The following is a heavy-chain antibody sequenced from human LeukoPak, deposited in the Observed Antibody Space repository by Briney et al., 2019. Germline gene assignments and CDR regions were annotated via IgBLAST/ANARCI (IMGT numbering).Heavy chain of an antibody. CDR2: IFHSGST. Sequence: PSETLSLTCGVSGGSLSSGNWWSWARQPPGKGLEWIGEIFHSGSTNFNPSLKSRVTISVDTSKNQFSLKLSSVTAADTAVYYCARGRVVPAAGFDYWGQGTLVTVSS. J-gene: IGHJ4*02. CDR1: GGSLSSGNW. D-gene: IGHD2-2*01. V-gene: IGHV4-4*02. CDR3: ARGRVVPAAGFDY.